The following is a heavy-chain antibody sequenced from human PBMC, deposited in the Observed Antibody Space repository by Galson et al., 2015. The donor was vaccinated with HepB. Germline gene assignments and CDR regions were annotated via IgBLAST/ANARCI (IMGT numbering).Heavy chain of an antibody. CDR3: ARETTVGDAFDI. V-gene: IGHV3-30-3*01. Sequence: SLRLSCAASGFTFSSYAMHWVRQAPGKGLEWVAVISYDGSNKYYADSVKGRFTISRDNSKNTLYLQMNSLRAEDTAVYYCARETTVGDAFDIWGQGTMVTVSS. CDR2: ISYDGSNK. D-gene: IGHD4-23*01. J-gene: IGHJ3*02. CDR1: GFTFSSYA.